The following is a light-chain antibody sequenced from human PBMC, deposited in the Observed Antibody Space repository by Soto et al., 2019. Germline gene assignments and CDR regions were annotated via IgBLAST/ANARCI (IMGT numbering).Light chain of an antibody. Sequence: QSVLTQPASVSGSPGQSITISCSGTSSVVDDYNYVSWYQQHPGKAPKLMIYEVSHRLSGVSNRFSGSNSGYTASLTISGLQDEDEADYYCTSSLSNSVVVFGGGSKLTVL. J-gene: IGLJ3*02. CDR1: SSVVDDYNY. V-gene: IGLV2-14*01. CDR2: EVS. CDR3: TSSLSNSVVV.